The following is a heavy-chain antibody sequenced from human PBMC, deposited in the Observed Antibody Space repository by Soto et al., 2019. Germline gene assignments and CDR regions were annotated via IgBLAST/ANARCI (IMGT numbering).Heavy chain of an antibody. V-gene: IGHV1-18*04. CDR3: ARDLDQTTVTTNGY. Sequence: ASVKVSCKGSGYTFTSYGISWVRQAPGQGLEWMGWISAYNGNTNYAQKLQGRVTMTTDTSTSTAYMELRSLRSDDTAVYYCARDLDQTTVTTNGYWGQGTLVTVSS. J-gene: IGHJ4*02. D-gene: IGHD4-17*01. CDR1: GYTFTSYG. CDR2: ISAYNGNT.